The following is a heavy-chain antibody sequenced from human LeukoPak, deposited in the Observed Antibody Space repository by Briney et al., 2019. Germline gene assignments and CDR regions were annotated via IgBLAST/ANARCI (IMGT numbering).Heavy chain of an antibody. Sequence: VSGPTLVKPTQTLTLTCTFSGFSLSTSGVAVTWIRQPPAKALERLELIYWNDDKHYSPSLKSRLTITKDTSKNQVVLTMTNMDPVDTSTYYCAHRCRGNNCPDYFDYWGPGTLVTVSS. D-gene: IGHD1/OR15-1a*01. CDR3: AHRCRGNNCPDYFDY. CDR2: IYWNDDK. CDR1: GFSLSTSGVA. V-gene: IGHV2-5*01. J-gene: IGHJ4*02.